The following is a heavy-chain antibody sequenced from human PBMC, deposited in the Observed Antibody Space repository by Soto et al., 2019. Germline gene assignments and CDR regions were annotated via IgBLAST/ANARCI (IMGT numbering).Heavy chain of an antibody. V-gene: IGHV7-4-1*01. D-gene: IGHD6-13*01. Sequence: ASVKVSCKASGYTFTSYAMNWVRQAPGQGLEWMGWINTNTGNPTYAQGFTGRFVFSLDTSVSTAYLQICSLKAEDIAVYYCARDGIAAAGDYYGMDVWGQGTTVTVSS. CDR2: INTNTGNP. CDR1: GYTFTSYA. CDR3: ARDGIAAAGDYYGMDV. J-gene: IGHJ6*02.